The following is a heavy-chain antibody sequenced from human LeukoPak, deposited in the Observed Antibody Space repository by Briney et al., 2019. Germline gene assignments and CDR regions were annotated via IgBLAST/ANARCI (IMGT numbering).Heavy chain of an antibody. CDR3: GRFTRSGDSVY. V-gene: IGHV3-7*04. J-gene: IGHJ4*02. D-gene: IGHD7-27*01. Sequence: GGSLRLSCSASGFTFSNYAMSWVRRAPGKGLEWVANIKQDGSEKQYVDSVKGRFAISRDNAENSLYLQMNSLKAEDTAVYYCGRFTRSGDSVYWGQGTLVTVSS. CDR2: IKQDGSEK. CDR1: GFTFSNYA.